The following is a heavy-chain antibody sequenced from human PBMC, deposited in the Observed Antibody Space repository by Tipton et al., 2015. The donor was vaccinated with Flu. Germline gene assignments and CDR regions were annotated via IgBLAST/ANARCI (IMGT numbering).Heavy chain of an antibody. Sequence: TLSLTCAVYGGSFSGYYWSWIRQPPGKGLEWIGEINHSGSTNYNPSLKSRVTISVDTSKNQFSLKLSSVTAADTAVYYCARGRWFRDLDYWGQGTLVTVSS. J-gene: IGHJ4*02. CDR1: GGSFSGYY. V-gene: IGHV4-34*01. D-gene: IGHD3-10*01. CDR2: INHSGST. CDR3: ARGRWFRDLDY.